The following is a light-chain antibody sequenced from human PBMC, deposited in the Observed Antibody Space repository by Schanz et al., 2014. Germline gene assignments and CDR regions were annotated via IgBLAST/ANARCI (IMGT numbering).Light chain of an antibody. CDR1: SSNIGAGYD. V-gene: IGLV1-40*01. CDR2: ENK. CDR3: CSYLGTHDWM. J-gene: IGLJ3*02. Sequence: QSVLTQPPSVSGAPGQRVTVSCTGGSSNIGAGYDVHWYQQLPGTAPRLLMFENKHRPSGVPDRFSGSKSGTSASLAITGLQAEDEADYYCCSYLGTHDWMFGGGTKVTVL.